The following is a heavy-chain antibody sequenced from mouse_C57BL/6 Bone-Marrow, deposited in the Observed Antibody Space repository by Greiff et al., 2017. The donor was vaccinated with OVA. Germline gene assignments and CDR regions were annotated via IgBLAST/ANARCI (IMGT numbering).Heavy chain of an antibody. V-gene: IGHV1-50*01. Sequence: QVQLQQPGAELVKPGASVKLSCKASGYTFTSYWMQWVKQRPGQGLEWIGEIDPSDSYTNYNQKFKGKATLTVDTSSSTAGMQRRSLTSEDSAVYYCARWGDYYGSSPYWYFDVWGTGTTVTVSS. CDR2: IDPSDSYT. CDR1: GYTFTSYW. D-gene: IGHD1-1*01. CDR3: ARWGDYYGSSPYWYFDV. J-gene: IGHJ1*03.